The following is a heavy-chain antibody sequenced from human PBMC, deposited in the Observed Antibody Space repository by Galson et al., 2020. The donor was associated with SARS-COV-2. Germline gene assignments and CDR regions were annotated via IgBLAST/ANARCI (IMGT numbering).Heavy chain of an antibody. J-gene: IGHJ4*02. CDR3: VRWGRKSSGTQGGYFDH. CDR2: IWYDGTNK. CDR1: GFIFSYYG. D-gene: IGHD1-26*01. V-gene: IGHV3-33*01. Sequence: LSLTCAPSGFIFSYYGMHWVRQAPGKGLEWVAVIWYDGTNKYYADSVKGRFTISRDNSQNVVYLEMNSLRAEDTAVYYCVRWGRKSSGTQGGYFDHWGWETLVIVAS.